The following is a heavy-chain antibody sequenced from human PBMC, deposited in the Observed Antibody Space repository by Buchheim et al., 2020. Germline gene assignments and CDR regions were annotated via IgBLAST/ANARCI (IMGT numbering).Heavy chain of an antibody. V-gene: IGHV4-59*11. CDR2: VFHTGNT. CDR3: ATVGKNYGNSFDY. D-gene: IGHD3-10*01. Sequence: QVQLQESGPGLVKASETLSLSCSVSGASISGPYWSWIRQAPGKGLEWIGYVFHTGNTYYNPSLKSRVPISIDTSNNHFSLKVTSVTAADTALYYCATVGKNYGNSFDYWGQGTL. J-gene: IGHJ4*02. CDR1: GASISGPY.